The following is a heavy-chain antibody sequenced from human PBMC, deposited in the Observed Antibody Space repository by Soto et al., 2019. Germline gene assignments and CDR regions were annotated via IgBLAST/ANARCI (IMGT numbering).Heavy chain of an antibody. CDR2: INAVNGNT. V-gene: IGHV1-3*05. Sequence: QVQLVQSGAEEKKPGASVKVSCKASGYTFTSYAMHWVRQAPGQRLEWMGWINAVNGNTKYSQKFQGRVTITRDTSASTALMELSSLRSEDTAVYYCARSIVVVTALDYWGQGTLVSVSS. J-gene: IGHJ4*02. CDR3: ARSIVVVTALDY. CDR1: GYTFTSYA. D-gene: IGHD2-21*02.